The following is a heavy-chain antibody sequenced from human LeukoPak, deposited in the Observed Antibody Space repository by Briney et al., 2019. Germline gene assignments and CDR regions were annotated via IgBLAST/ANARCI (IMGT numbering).Heavy chain of an antibody. CDR2: ISGSGGST. J-gene: IGHJ4*02. V-gene: IGHV3-23*01. Sequence: GGSLRLSCAASGFTFSSYAMSWVRQAPGKGLEWVSAISGSGGSTYYADSVKGRFTISRDNSKNTLYLQRNSLRAEDTAVYYCAKDVPSRYYYDSSGYYLNWGQGTLVTVSS. D-gene: IGHD3-22*01. CDR3: AKDVPSRYYYDSSGYYLN. CDR1: GFTFSSYA.